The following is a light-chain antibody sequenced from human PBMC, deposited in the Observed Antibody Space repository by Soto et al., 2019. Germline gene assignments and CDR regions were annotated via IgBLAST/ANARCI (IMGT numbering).Light chain of an antibody. V-gene: IGKV1-5*01. Sequence: DIQMTQSPPTLSASVRDRVTITCPASQGISSCLARYQQRAGKAPKLLIYDVSSLESGVPSRFSGSGSGTEFTPTISSLQPDDFATYYCQQYTNYPWSFGQGTKVEVK. J-gene: IGKJ1*01. CDR3: QQYTNYPWS. CDR2: DVS. CDR1: QGISSC.